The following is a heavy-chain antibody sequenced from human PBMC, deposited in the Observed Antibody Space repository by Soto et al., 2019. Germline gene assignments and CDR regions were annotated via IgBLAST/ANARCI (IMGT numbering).Heavy chain of an antibody. Sequence: GGSLRLSCAASGFTFSRYWMSWVRQAPGKGLEWVANIKGDGSEKYYVDSVKGRFTISRDNSKNTLYLQMNSLRAEDTAVYYCARDARTGTHWYFDLWGRGTLVTVSS. CDR1: GFTFSRYW. J-gene: IGHJ2*01. CDR2: IKGDGSEK. D-gene: IGHD1-7*01. CDR3: ARDARTGTHWYFDL. V-gene: IGHV3-7*03.